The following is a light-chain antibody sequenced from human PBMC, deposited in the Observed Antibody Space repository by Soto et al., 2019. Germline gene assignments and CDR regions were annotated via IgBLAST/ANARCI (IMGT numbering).Light chain of an antibody. CDR3: SSYAGSNNLV. V-gene: IGLV2-8*01. CDR2: EVN. CDR1: SSDVGDYDY. Sequence: QSALTQPPSTSGSPGQSVTISCTGTSSDVGDYDYVSWYQQHPGKAPKLMIYEVNKRPSGVPDRFSGSKSGNTAALTVSGLQAEDEADEHCSSYAGSNNLVFGGGTKLTVL. J-gene: IGLJ2*01.